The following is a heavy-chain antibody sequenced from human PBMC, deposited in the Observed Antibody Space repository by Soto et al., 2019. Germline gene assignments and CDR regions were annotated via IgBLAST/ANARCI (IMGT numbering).Heavy chain of an antibody. V-gene: IGHV4-4*07. CDR1: GVSISNYY. Sequence: QVKLQESGPGLVKPSETLSLTCTVSGVSISNYYWTWIRQPAGKGLEWIGRIFPSGSTNYNPSLRGRVTMSVDTSKNLFSLKLSSVTAADTALYYCASEGTATKLHYWGQGTLVTVSS. J-gene: IGHJ4*02. D-gene: IGHD5-12*01. CDR2: IFPSGST. CDR3: ASEGTATKLHY.